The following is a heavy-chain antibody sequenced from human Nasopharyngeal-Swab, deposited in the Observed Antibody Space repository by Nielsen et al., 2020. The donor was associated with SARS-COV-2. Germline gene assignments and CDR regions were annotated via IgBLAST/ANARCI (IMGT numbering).Heavy chain of an antibody. J-gene: IGHJ4*02. Sequence: VRQAPGKGLEWVAVISYDGSNKYYADSVKARFTISRDNSKNTLYLQMNSLRADDTAVYYCARDDLNVRYSYVYRTVGLPDYWGQGTPVTVSS. D-gene: IGHD5-18*01. CDR2: ISYDGSNK. V-gene: IGHV3-30*03. CDR3: ARDDLNVRYSYVYRTVGLPDY.